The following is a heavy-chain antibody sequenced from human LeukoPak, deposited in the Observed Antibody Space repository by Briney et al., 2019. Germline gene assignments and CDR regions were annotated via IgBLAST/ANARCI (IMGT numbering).Heavy chain of an antibody. CDR1: GFTFSNYG. CDR2: IRYDGDNK. J-gene: IGHJ4*02. D-gene: IGHD1-26*01. Sequence: PGGSLRLSCAASGFTFSNYGMHWVRQAPGKGLEWVTFIRYDGDNKYYAHSLKGRFTISRDNSKNTLYLQMNSLRAEDTAIYYCAKEYTGTFSPFPSYFDNWGQGTLVTVSS. V-gene: IGHV3-30*02. CDR3: AKEYTGTFSPFPSYFDN.